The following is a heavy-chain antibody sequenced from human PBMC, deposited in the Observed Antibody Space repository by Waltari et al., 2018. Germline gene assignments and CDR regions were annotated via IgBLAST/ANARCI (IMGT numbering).Heavy chain of an antibody. Sequence: QITLKESGPTLVKPTQTLTLTCTFSGFSLSTSGVGVGWIRQPPGKALEWLALIYWNDDKRYSPSLKSRLTITKDTSKNQVVLTMTNMDPVDTATYYCAHRNDYVWGSYRYQYNWFDPWGQGTLVTVSS. J-gene: IGHJ5*02. V-gene: IGHV2-5*01. CDR3: AHRNDYVWGSYRYQYNWFDP. CDR2: IYWNDDK. D-gene: IGHD3-16*02. CDR1: GFSLSTSGVG.